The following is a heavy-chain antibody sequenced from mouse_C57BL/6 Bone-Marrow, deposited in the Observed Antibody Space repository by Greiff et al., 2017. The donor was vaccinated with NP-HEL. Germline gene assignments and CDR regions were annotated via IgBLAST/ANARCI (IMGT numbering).Heavy chain of an antibody. J-gene: IGHJ1*03. Sequence: QVQLKQPGAELVMPGASVKLSCKASGYTFTSYWMHWVKQRPGQGLEWIGEIDPSDSYTNYNQKFKGKSTLTVDKSSSTAYMQLSSLTSEDSAVYYCARGRWLLHWYFDVWGTGTTVTVSS. CDR2: IDPSDSYT. CDR1: GYTFTSYW. V-gene: IGHV1-69*01. CDR3: ARGRWLLHWYFDV. D-gene: IGHD2-3*01.